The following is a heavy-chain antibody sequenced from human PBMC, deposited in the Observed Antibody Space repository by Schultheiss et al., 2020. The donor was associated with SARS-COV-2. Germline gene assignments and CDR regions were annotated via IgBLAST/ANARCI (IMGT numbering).Heavy chain of an antibody. CDR1: GFTFSSYE. Sequence: GGSLRLSCAASGFTFSSYEMNWVRQAPGKGLEWVSAISGSGGSTYYADSVKGRFTISRDNAKNSLYLQMNSLRAEDTAVYYCARDSEACPFDYWGQGTLVTVSS. V-gene: IGHV3-48*03. J-gene: IGHJ4*02. CDR3: ARDSEACPFDY. CDR2: ISGSGGST.